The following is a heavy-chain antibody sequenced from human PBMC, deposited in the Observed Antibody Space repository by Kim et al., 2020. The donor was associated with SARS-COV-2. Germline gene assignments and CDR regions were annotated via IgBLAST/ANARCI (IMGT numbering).Heavy chain of an antibody. D-gene: IGHD1-26*01. Sequence: ASVKVSCKASGYTFTSYAMHWVRQAPGQRLEWMGWINAGNGNTKYSQKFQGRVTITRDTSASTAYMELSSLRSEDTAVYYCARVHIVGATDSRHWFDPWGQGTLVTVSS. CDR1: GYTFTSYA. J-gene: IGHJ5*02. V-gene: IGHV1-3*01. CDR3: ARVHIVGATDSRHWFDP. CDR2: INAGNGNT.